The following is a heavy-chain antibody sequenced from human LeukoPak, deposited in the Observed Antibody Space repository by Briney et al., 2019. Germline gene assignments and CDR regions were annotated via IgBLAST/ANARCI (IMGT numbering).Heavy chain of an antibody. D-gene: IGHD3-10*01. J-gene: IGHJ4*02. CDR3: SKYLAMVRGVMELGY. V-gene: IGHV3-30*02. CDR1: GFTFSDYG. CDR2: IQYDGSNK. Sequence: PGGSLRLSCTSSGFTFSDYGMHWVRQAPGKGLEWVAFIQYDGSNKYYVDSVKGRFTISRDNSKNALYLQMNSLRAEDTAVCYCSKYLAMVRGVMELGYWGQGALVTVSS.